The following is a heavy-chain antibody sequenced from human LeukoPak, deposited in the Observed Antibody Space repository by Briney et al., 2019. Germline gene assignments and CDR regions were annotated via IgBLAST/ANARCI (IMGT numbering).Heavy chain of an antibody. CDR3: ARVGRWLQLRDY. J-gene: IGHJ4*02. Sequence: KSSETLSLTCAVYGGSFSGYYWRWVRQPPGKGVGWVGEINHSGSTNYNPSLKSRVTISVDTSKNQFSLKLSSVTAADTAVYYCARVGRWLQLRDYWGQGTLVTVSS. V-gene: IGHV4-34*01. CDR2: INHSGST. CDR1: GGSFSGYY. D-gene: IGHD5-24*01.